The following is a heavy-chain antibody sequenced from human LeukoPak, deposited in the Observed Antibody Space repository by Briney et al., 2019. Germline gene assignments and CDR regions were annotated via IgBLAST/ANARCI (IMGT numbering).Heavy chain of an antibody. CDR2: ISSSSYI. CDR1: GFTFSSYS. J-gene: IGHJ1*01. V-gene: IGHV3-21*01. CDR3: AAGGSIGGFFPN. D-gene: IGHD3-3*01. Sequence: PGGSLRLSCAASGFTFSSYSMNWVRQAPGKGLEWVSSISSSSYIYYADSVKGRFTISRDNAKNSLFLQMNSLRDEDMAVYYCAAGGSIGGFFPNWGQGTLVTVSS.